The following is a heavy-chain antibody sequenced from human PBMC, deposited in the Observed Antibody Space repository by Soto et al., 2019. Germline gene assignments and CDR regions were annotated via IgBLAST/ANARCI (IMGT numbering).Heavy chain of an antibody. Sequence: PGGSLRLSCAASGFTFSSYGMHWVRQAPGKGLEWVAVISYDGSNKYYADSVKGRFTISRDNSKNTLYLQMNSLRAEDTAVYYCAKVKGYSSSHYFDYWGQGTLVTVSS. V-gene: IGHV3-30*18. CDR1: GFTFSSYG. CDR2: ISYDGSNK. J-gene: IGHJ4*02. D-gene: IGHD6-13*01. CDR3: AKVKGYSSSHYFDY.